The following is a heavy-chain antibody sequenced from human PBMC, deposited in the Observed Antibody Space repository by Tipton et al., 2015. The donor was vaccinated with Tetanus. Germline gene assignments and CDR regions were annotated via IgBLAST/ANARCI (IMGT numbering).Heavy chain of an antibody. D-gene: IGHD3-10*01. V-gene: IGHV4-4*07. J-gene: IGHJ6*02. CDR1: GGSISSYY. CDR3: ARATMVRGVLYMDV. CDR2: IYTSGST. Sequence: TLSLTCTVSGGSISSYYWSWIRQPAGKGLEWIGHIYTSGSTNYNPSLKSRVTMSVDTSKNQFSLKLSSVTAADTAVYYCARATMVRGVLYMDVWGQGTTVPVSS.